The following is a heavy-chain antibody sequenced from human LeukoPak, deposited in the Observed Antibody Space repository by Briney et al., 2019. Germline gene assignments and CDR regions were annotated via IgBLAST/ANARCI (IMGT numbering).Heavy chain of an antibody. Sequence: SVKVSCKASGGTFSSYAISWVRQAPGQGLEWMGRIIPILGIANYAQKFQGRVTITADKSTSTAYKELSSLRSEDTAVYYCAREGVGAKPFDIWGQGTMVTVSS. CDR2: IIPILGIA. D-gene: IGHD1-26*01. CDR3: AREGVGAKPFDI. CDR1: GGTFSSYA. V-gene: IGHV1-69*04. J-gene: IGHJ3*02.